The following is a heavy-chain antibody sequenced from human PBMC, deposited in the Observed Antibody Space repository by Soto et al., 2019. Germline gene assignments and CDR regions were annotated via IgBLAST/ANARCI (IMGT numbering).Heavy chain of an antibody. CDR2: INAYNGIA. D-gene: IGHD3-22*01. CDR3: AILGTYYFDNSDNYFDF. V-gene: IGHV1-18*01. Sequence: ASAKVCCKAPCYTFTSYAISLFRHSPGQGLECIVWINAYNGIANYAQKFQGRVTITRDTSASTAYMELRGLRSEDTAVYYCAILGTYYFDNSDNYFDFWGQGTLVTVSS. J-gene: IGHJ4*02. CDR1: CYTFTSYA.